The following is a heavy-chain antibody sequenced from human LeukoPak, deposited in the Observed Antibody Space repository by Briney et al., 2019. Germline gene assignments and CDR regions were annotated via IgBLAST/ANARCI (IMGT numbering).Heavy chain of an antibody. Sequence: GGSLRLSCAASGFTFSDYYMSWIRQAPGKGLEWVSYISSSGSTIYYADSVKGRFTISRDNAKNSLYLQMNSLRAEDTAVYYCARGPPIVVVARYYYYMDVWGKGTTVTVSS. D-gene: IGHD2-15*01. J-gene: IGHJ6*03. V-gene: IGHV3-11*04. CDR3: ARGPPIVVVARYYYYMDV. CDR1: GFTFSDYY. CDR2: ISSSGSTI.